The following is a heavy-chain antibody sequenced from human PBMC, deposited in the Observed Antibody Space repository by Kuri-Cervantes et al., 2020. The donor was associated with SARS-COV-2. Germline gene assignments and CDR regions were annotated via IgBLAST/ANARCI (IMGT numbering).Heavy chain of an antibody. D-gene: IGHD2-2*02. CDR3: ARTRPVPAAIYSYYYYMDV. CDR2: IIPISATA. CDR1: GGSFRNYA. Sequence: SVTVSCKDSGGSFRNYAVTWVRQAPGQGLEWMGRIIPISATASYAQKFQGRVTITADKSTSTAYMEMTSLRSEDTAVYYCARTRPVPAAIYSYYYYMDVWGTGTTVTASS. J-gene: IGHJ6*03. V-gene: IGHV1-69*06.